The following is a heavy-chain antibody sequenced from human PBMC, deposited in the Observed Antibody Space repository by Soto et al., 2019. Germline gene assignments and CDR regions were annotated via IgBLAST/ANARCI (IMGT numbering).Heavy chain of an antibody. CDR2: ISYDGNNK. D-gene: IGHD2-21*02. CDR1: GFTFSDSV. CDR3: ARGWAVVTSPGDY. Sequence: QVQLVESGGGVVQPGRSLRLSCAASGFTFSDSVMHWVRQAPGKGLEWVAVISYDGNNKYYADSVKGRFTISRYNSRNTLYLQVNSLRAEDTAVYFCARGWAVVTSPGDYWGQGTLVTVSS. J-gene: IGHJ4*02. V-gene: IGHV3-30-3*01.